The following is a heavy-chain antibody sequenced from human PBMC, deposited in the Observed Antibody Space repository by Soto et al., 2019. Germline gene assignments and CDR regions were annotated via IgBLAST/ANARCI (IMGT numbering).Heavy chain of an antibody. CDR1: GGTFSSYA. Sequence: QVQLVQSGAEVKKPGSSVKVSCKASGGTFSSYAISWVRQAPGQGLEWMGGIIPIFGTANYAQKFQGSVTITADKSTSTAYMELSSLRSEDTAVYYCASSITQRLNSSGYYWYAFDIWGQGTMVTVSS. V-gene: IGHV1-69*06. D-gene: IGHD3-22*01. CDR3: ASSITQRLNSSGYYWYAFDI. J-gene: IGHJ3*02. CDR2: IIPIFGTA.